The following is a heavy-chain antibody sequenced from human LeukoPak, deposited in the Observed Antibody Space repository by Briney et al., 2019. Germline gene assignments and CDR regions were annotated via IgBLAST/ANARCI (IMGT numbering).Heavy chain of an antibody. CDR3: TTDWRYYDSSGYQIYYFDY. V-gene: IGHV3-15*01. Sequence: GGSLRLSCAASGFTFSSYWMSWVRQAPGKGLEWVGRIKSKTDGGTTDYAAPVKGRFTISRDDSKNTLYLQMNSLKTEDTAVYYCTTDWRYYDSSGYQIYYFDYWGQGTLVTVSS. CDR2: IKSKTDGGTT. CDR1: GFTFSSYW. J-gene: IGHJ4*02. D-gene: IGHD3-22*01.